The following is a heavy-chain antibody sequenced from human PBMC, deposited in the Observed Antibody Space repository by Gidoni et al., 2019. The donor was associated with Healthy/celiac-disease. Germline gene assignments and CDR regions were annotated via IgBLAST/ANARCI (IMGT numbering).Heavy chain of an antibody. J-gene: IGHJ3*02. D-gene: IGHD1-26*01. Sequence: QFQLVQSGAEVHHPGASFNGCCRVSGDTLTDLSMHCVRQSPGQGVEWMGGFDPEDGETIYAQKFQGRVTMTEDTSTDTAYMERNSLRSEDTAVYYCATSYSGSQGAFDNWGQGTMVTVSS. CDR1: GDTLTDLS. CDR2: FDPEDGET. CDR3: ATSYSGSQGAFDN. V-gene: IGHV1-24*01.